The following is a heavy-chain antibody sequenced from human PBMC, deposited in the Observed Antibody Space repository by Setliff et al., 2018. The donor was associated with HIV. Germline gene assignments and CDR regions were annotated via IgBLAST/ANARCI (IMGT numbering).Heavy chain of an antibody. J-gene: IGHJ4*02. Sequence: ASETLSLTCAVYGGSFSGYYWSWIRQPPGKGLEWIGEINHSGSTSYNPSLKIRVSISVDTSKNQFSLRLSSVTAADSAVYYCAITIVGVTTEMYWGQGTLVTVSS. CDR1: GGSFSGYY. CDR3: AITIVGVTTEMY. D-gene: IGHD2-21*02. CDR2: INHSGST. V-gene: IGHV4-34*01.